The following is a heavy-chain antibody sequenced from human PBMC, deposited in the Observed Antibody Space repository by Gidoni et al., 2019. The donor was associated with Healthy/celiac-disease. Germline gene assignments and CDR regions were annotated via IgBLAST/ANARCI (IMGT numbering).Heavy chain of an antibody. CDR1: GGSISSYY. CDR3: AREGDWKEGYNWFDP. CDR2: IYYSGST. D-gene: IGHD1-1*01. Sequence: QVQLQESGPGLVKPSETLSLTCTVSGGSISSYYWSWIRQPPGKGLEWIGYIYYSGSTNYNPSLKSRVTISVDTSKNQFSLKLSSVTAADTAVYYCAREGDWKEGYNWFDPWGQGTLVTVSS. V-gene: IGHV4-59*01. J-gene: IGHJ5*02.